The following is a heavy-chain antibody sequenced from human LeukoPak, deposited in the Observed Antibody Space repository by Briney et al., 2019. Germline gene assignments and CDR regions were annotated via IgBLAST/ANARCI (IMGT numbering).Heavy chain of an antibody. Sequence: GGSLRLSCAASGFTFSRYEMNWVRQAPGKGLEWVSYISSSGSTIYYADSVKGRFTISRDNAKNSLYLQMNSLRAEDTAVYYCARDRYDSSGYRIPDYWGQGTLVTVSS. CDR1: GFTFSRYE. D-gene: IGHD3-22*01. J-gene: IGHJ4*02. CDR2: ISSSGSTI. V-gene: IGHV3-48*03. CDR3: ARDRYDSSGYRIPDY.